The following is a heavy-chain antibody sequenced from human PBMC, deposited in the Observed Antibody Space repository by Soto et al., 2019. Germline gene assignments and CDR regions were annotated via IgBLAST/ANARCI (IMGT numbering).Heavy chain of an antibody. Sequence: ASVKVSCKASGGTFSSYTISWVRQAPGQGLEWMGRIIPILGIANYAQKFQGRVTITADKSTSTAYMELSSLRSEDTAVYYCASNVGYCSGGSCLHGDYWGQGTLVTVSS. D-gene: IGHD2-15*01. CDR1: GGTFSSYT. CDR3: ASNVGYCSGGSCLHGDY. V-gene: IGHV1-69*02. J-gene: IGHJ4*02. CDR2: IIPILGIA.